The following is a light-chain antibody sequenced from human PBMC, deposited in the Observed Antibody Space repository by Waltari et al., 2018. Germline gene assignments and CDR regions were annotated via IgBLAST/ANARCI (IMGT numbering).Light chain of an antibody. CDR1: SSDIGGYHY. J-gene: IGLJ2*01. Sequence: QSALTQPASVSGSPGQSITISCTGTSSDIGGYHYVPRYQQHPGKAPKLMIYDVARWPSGVSNRFSGSKSGNTASLTISGLQAEDEADYYCTSYTTTKTVVFGGGTKVTVL. CDR3: TSYTTTKTVV. CDR2: DVA. V-gene: IGLV2-14*01.